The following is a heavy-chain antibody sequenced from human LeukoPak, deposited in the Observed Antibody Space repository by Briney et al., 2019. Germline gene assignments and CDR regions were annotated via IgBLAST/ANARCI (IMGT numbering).Heavy chain of an antibody. J-gene: IGHJ4*02. CDR1: GFTFSSYS. V-gene: IGHV3-21*01. CDR3: AREKRGTGTNFDY. CDR2: ISSSSSYV. Sequence: GGSLRLSCAASGFTFSSYSMNWVRQAPGKGLEWVSSISSSSSYVYYADSVKGRFTISRDNAKNSLYLQMNSLRAEDTAVYYCAREKRGTGTNFDYWGQGTLVTVSS. D-gene: IGHD1-1*01.